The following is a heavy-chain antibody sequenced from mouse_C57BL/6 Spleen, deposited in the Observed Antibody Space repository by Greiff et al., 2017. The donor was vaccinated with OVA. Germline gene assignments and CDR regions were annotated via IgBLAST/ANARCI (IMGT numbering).Heavy chain of an antibody. V-gene: IGHV5-17*01. Sequence: VQLKESGGGLVKPGGSLKLSCAASGFTFSDYGMHWVRQAPEKGLEWVAYISSGSSTIYYADTVKGRFTISRDNAKNTLFLQMTSLRSEDTAMYYCARRAYYGNPYYAMDYWGQGTSVTVSS. CDR2: ISSGSSTI. CDR1: GFTFSDYG. CDR3: ARRAYYGNPYYAMDY. D-gene: IGHD2-10*01. J-gene: IGHJ4*01.